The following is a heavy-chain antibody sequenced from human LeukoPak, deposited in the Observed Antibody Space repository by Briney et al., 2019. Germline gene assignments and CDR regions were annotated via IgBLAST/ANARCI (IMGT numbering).Heavy chain of an antibody. D-gene: IGHD1-26*01. CDR1: GFTFSSYW. Sequence: PGGSLRLSCAAPGFTFSSYWMSWVRQAPGKGLEWVANIKQDGSEKYYVGSVKGRFTTSRDNAKNSLYLQMNSLRAEDTAVYYCASTIVGANYYYYYYMDVWGKGTTVTVSS. CDR3: ASTIVGANYYYYYYMDV. CDR2: IKQDGSEK. J-gene: IGHJ6*03. V-gene: IGHV3-7*01.